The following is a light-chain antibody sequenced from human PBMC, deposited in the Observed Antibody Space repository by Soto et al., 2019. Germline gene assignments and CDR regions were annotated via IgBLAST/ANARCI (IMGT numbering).Light chain of an antibody. CDR2: GAS. CDR1: QSVDSKD. J-gene: IGKJ1*01. Sequence: EIVLTQSPGTLSLSPWERATLSCTASQSVDSKDLAWYQQKPCQAPRILIFGASNRATGIPDRFSGSGSGTDFTLTISRLEPGDFAVYYCQQYGYSSWTFGQGTKVDIK. CDR3: QQYGYSSWT. V-gene: IGKV3-20*01.